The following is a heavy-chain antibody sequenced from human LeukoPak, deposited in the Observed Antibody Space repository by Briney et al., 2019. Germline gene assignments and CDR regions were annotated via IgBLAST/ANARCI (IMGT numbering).Heavy chain of an antibody. CDR1: GGSLSSYY. Sequence: SETLSLTCTVSGGSLSSYYWSWIRQPPGKGLEWIGYIYYSGSTNYNPSLKSRVTISVDTSKNQFSLKLSSVTAEDTAVYYCARAPAYCSSTSCYAGGIDYWGQGTLVSVSS. D-gene: IGHD2-2*01. V-gene: IGHV4-59*01. CDR2: IYYSGST. J-gene: IGHJ4*02. CDR3: ARAPAYCSSTSCYAGGIDY.